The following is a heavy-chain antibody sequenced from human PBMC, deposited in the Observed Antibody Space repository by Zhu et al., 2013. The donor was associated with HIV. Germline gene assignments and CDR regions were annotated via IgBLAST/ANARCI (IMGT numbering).Heavy chain of an antibody. CDR3: VREGSEIVPNSAYFDF. Sequence: SSYDMHWVRQVTGKGLEWVSGINSLGDTYYPDSVKGRFSISRDNGKNSLHLQMNSLRPEDTGVYYCVREGSEIVPNSAYFDFWGQGALVTVSS. V-gene: IGHV3-13*01. CDR1: SSYD. D-gene: IGHD2-21*01. J-gene: IGHJ4*02. CDR2: INSLGDT.